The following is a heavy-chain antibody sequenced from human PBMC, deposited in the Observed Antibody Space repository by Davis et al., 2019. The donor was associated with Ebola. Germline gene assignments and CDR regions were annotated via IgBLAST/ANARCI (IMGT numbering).Heavy chain of an antibody. D-gene: IGHD6-19*01. J-gene: IGHJ4*02. Sequence: GESLKISCAASGFTFSSYSLSWVRQAPGKGLEWVASMTGSGSHQYYADSVKGRFTISRDNAKNSLHLQMNSLRDDDTAVYFCAREMYPAVSAPSDYWGQGTLVTVSS. V-gene: IGHV3-21*01. CDR3: AREMYPAVSAPSDY. CDR2: MTGSGSHQ. CDR1: GFTFSSYS.